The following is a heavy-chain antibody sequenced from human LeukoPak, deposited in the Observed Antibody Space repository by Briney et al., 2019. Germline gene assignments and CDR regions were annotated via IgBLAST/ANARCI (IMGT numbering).Heavy chain of an antibody. CDR2: ISSSSSYI. CDR3: GGGEMATIGESLYRY. CDR1: GFTFSSYS. Sequence: GGSLRLSCAASGFTFSSYSMNWVRQAPGKGLEWVSSISSSSSYIYYADSVKGRFTISRDNAKNSLYLQMNSLRAEDTAVYYCGGGEMATIGESLYRYWGQGTLVTVSS. J-gene: IGHJ4*02. D-gene: IGHD5-24*01. V-gene: IGHV3-21*01.